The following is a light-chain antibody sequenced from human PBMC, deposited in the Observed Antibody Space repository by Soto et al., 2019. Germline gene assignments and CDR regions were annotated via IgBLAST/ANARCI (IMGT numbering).Light chain of an antibody. CDR3: QQSYTMPYT. CDR2: AAS. CDR1: QSISTY. Sequence: DLQMTQSPSSLPASVGDRVTLTCRASQSISTYLNWYQQKPGKAPKLLIFAASSLQSGVPSRLSGSGSGTDFTLTISSLQPEDFATYYCQQSYTMPYTFGRGTKLEIK. J-gene: IGKJ2*01. V-gene: IGKV1-39*01.